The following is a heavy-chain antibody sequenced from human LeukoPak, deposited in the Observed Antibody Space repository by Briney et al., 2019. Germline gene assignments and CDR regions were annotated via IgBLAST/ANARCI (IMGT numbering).Heavy chain of an antibody. J-gene: IGHJ4*02. Sequence: PGGSLRLSCAASGLTFSSYWMSWVRQAPGKGLGWEANIKQDGSEKYYVDSVKGRFTISRGNAKNSLYLQMNSLRAEDTAVYYCARVGYSSSWYYFDYWGQGTLVTVSS. D-gene: IGHD6-13*01. CDR1: GLTFSSYW. CDR3: ARVGYSSSWYYFDY. CDR2: IKQDGSEK. V-gene: IGHV3-7*01.